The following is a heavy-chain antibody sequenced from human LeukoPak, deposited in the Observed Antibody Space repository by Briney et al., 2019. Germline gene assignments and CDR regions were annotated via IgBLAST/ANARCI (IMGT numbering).Heavy chain of an antibody. Sequence: SETLSLTCTVSGGSISKSLYYWGWIRQPPGKGLEWIGVIDQNWSTYYNPSLKSRVTISVDTSKNQFSLKLSSVTAADTAVYYCARDGHYYDSSTYDHWGQGTLVIVSS. J-gene: IGHJ4*02. CDR1: GGSISKSLYY. D-gene: IGHD3-22*01. CDR3: ARDGHYYDSSTYDH. V-gene: IGHV4-39*07. CDR2: IDQNWST.